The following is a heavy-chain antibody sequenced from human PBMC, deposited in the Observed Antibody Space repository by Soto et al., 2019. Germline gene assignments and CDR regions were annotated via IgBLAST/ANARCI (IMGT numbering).Heavy chain of an antibody. V-gene: IGHV3-30-3*01. Sequence: PACSIRLSCAASGLTFNIYSVHWARKATGKGLEWVAVISYDGSNKYYADSVKGRFTISRDNSKNTLYVQMNSLRAEDTAVYYCARDRGSKSYYYYGMDVWGQGTTVTVSS. D-gene: IGHD2-2*01. CDR1: GLTFNIYS. J-gene: IGHJ6*02. CDR3: ARDRGSKSYYYYGMDV. CDR2: ISYDGSNK.